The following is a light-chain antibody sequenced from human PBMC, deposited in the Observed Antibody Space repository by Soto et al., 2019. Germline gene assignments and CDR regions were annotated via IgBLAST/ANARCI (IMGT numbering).Light chain of an antibody. J-gene: IGKJ4*01. CDR2: HAS. Sequence: AIQMTQSPSSLSASVGDRVTITCRASRGVGNDLGWYQQKPGKAPKLLIYHASTLQSGVPSRFSGSGSGTDFTLTISSLQAEDFATYYCIQDYDNPLTCGGGTKVGIK. CDR1: RGVGND. V-gene: IGKV1-6*01. CDR3: IQDYDNPLT.